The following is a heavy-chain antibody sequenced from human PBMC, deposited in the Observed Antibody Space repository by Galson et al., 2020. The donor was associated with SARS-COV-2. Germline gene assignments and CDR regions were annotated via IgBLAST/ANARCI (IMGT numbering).Heavy chain of an antibody. J-gene: IGHJ3*02. V-gene: IGHV3-9*01. CDR1: GFTFDDYA. CDR3: EKGGAPKWELKTLVI. CDR2: ISWKSGSI. D-gene: IGHD1-26*01. Sequence: SLKISCAASGFTFDDYAMNWVRQAPGKGLEWVSGISWKSGSIGYADSVKGRFTISRDNAKKSLYLQMNSLRAEDTALYYWEKGGAPKWELKTLVIWGQGTMVTVSS.